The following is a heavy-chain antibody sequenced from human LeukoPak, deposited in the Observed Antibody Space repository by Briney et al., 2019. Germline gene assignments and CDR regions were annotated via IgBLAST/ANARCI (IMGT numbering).Heavy chain of an antibody. CDR2: ISGSGGST. V-gene: IGHV3-23*01. D-gene: IGHD5/OR15-5a*01. J-gene: IGHJ4*02. Sequence: PGGSLRLSCAASGFTFSSYAMSWVRQAPGKGLEWVSAISGSGGSTYYADSVKGRFTISRDNSKNTLYLQMNSLRAEDTAVYYYAKGPILRQSTDYWGQGTLVTVPS. CDR1: GFTFSSYA. CDR3: AKGPILRQSTDY.